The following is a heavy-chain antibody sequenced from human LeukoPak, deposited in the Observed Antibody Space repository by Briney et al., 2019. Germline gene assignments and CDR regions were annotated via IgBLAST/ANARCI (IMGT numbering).Heavy chain of an antibody. CDR3: AREYYDILTGYRTDAFDI. CDR2: ISSSTSYK. CDR1: GFTFSDYY. Sequence: GGSLRLSCAAPGFTFSDYYMSWIRQAPGKGLEWVSYISSSTSYKNYVDSVKGRFTISRDNAKNSLFLQMNSLRAEDTAVYYCAREYYDILTGYRTDAFDIWGQGTMVTVSS. V-gene: IGHV3-11*05. J-gene: IGHJ3*02. D-gene: IGHD3-9*01.